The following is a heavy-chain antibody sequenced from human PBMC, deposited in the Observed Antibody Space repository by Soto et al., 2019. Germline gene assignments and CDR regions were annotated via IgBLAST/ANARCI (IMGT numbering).Heavy chain of an antibody. V-gene: IGHV1-69*01. CDR3: AREGPPDIAWFDP. Sequence: VQLVQSGAEVKKPGSSVKVSCKASGGTFSIYTISWVRQAPGQGLEWMGGSANSAQKFQGRLTVTADESTSTVYLELSSLTSEDTAVYYCAREGPPDIAWFDPWVQGTLVSVSS. J-gene: IGHJ5*02. D-gene: IGHD2-15*01. CDR2: SA. CDR1: GGTFSIYT.